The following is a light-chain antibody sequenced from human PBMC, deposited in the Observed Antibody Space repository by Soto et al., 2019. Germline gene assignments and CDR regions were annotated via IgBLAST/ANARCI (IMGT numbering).Light chain of an antibody. CDR1: QSVSSSY. CDR3: LHYGRSRSA. V-gene: IGKV3-20*01. J-gene: IGKJ4*01. CDR2: GAS. Sequence: EIVLTQSPGTLSLSPGQRATLSCRASQSVSSSYLAWYQQKPGQAPRLLIYGASSRATGIPDRFSGSGSGTDFTLTISRLDPEDFAVYYCLHYGRSRSAFGGGTKVEIK.